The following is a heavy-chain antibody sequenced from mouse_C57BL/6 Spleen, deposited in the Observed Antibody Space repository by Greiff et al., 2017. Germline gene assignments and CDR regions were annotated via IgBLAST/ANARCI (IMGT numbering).Heavy chain of an antibody. CDR3: AREDSNYGY. D-gene: IGHD2-5*01. J-gene: IGHJ2*01. V-gene: IGHV1-59*01. CDR2: IDPSDSYT. Sequence: QVQLQQPGAELVRPGTSVKLSCKASGYTFTSYWMHWVKQRPGQGLEWIGVIDPSDSYTNYNQKFKGKATLTVDTSSSTAYIQLSSLTSEDSAVYYCAREDSNYGYWGQGTTLTGSS. CDR1: GYTFTSYW.